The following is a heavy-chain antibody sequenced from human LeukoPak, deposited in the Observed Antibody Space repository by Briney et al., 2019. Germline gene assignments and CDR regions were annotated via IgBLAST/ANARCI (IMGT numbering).Heavy chain of an antibody. J-gene: IGHJ4*02. V-gene: IGHV3-74*01. CDR2: VKSDGTAT. CDR1: GFTFSSHL. D-gene: IGHD1-14*01. Sequence: GGSLRLSCAASGFTFSSHLMHWVRQAQGTGLVWVSSVKSDGTATNYADSAKGRFTISRDNAKNTLYLQMNSLRVEDTAVYYCVRKFATGDWGQGTLVTVS. CDR3: VRKFATGD.